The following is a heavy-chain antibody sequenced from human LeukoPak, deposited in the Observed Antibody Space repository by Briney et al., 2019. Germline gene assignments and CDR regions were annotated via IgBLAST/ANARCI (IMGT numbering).Heavy chain of an antibody. V-gene: IGHV3-7*02. CDR2: IKKDGSEK. D-gene: IGHD2-21*02. CDR3: ASLAVVTGGN. CDR1: GFTFSSYW. Sequence: GGSLRLSCAASGFTFSSYWMTWVRRAPGKGLEWVANIKKDGSEKYYVASVKGRFTISRDNAKTSLYLQMNSLSAEDTAVYYCASLAVVTGGNWGQGTLVTVSS. J-gene: IGHJ4*02.